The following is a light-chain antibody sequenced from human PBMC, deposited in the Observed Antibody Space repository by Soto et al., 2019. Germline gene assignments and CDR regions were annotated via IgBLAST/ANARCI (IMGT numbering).Light chain of an antibody. CDR3: QHYGSSPWT. CDR1: QSISSSY. V-gene: IGKV3-20*01. J-gene: IGKJ1*01. CDR2: GAS. Sequence: EIVLTQSPGTLSLSPGERATLSCRASQSISSSYLAWYQQKPGQAPRLLIYGASSRATGIPDRFSGSGSGTDFTLNISTLEPEDFAVYYCQHYGSSPWTFGQGTKVEIK.